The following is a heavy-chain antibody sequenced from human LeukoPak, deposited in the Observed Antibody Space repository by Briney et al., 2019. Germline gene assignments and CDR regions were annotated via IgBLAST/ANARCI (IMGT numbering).Heavy chain of an antibody. D-gene: IGHD6-13*01. V-gene: IGHV1-18*01. CDR1: GYTLNKFG. CDR2: INTYNGNT. J-gene: IGHJ4*02. CDR3: ARDTPQHLKRFDF. Sequence: ASVKVSCKASGYTLNKFGMSWVGQAPGQGLEWLGWINTYNGNTKLGEKFQGRVTMTTDTSTSTVYMELTSLRTDDTAVYFCARDTPQHLKRFDFWGQGTLITVSS.